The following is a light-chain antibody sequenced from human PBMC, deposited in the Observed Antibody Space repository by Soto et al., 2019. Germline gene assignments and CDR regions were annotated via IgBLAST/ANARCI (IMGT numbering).Light chain of an antibody. V-gene: IGKV1-5*01. CDR3: QQYDSYWT. CDR2: DAF. CDR1: QSTSTW. Sequence: DIQMTQSPSTLSASVGDRVTITCRASQSTSTWLAWYQQKPGKAPKLLIYDAFNLESGVPSRFSGSESGTEFTLTINRLQPDDFATYYCQQYDSYWTFGQGTKVEIK. J-gene: IGKJ1*01.